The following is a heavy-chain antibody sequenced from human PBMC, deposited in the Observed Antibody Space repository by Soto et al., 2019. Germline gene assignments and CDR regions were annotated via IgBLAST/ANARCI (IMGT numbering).Heavy chain of an antibody. CDR1: GFTFTTHG. V-gene: IGHV3-23*01. CDR3: AKTYGAGSHYNAY. CDR2: FTESPSET. Sequence: EVQLLESGGGFVQPGGSLRLPCTASGFTFTTHGMCWVRQAPGKGLEWVSTFTESPSETHYTDSVKGRFTIFRDNSKNTLYLQMDSLTAEDTAVYYCAKTYGAGSHYNAYWGQGTLVTVSA. J-gene: IGHJ4*02. D-gene: IGHD3-10*01.